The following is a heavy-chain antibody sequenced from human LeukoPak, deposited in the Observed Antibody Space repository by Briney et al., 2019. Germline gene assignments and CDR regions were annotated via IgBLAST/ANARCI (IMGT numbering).Heavy chain of an antibody. CDR3: ARMTYGGNWNY. J-gene: IGHJ4*02. V-gene: IGHV1-69*04. CDR2: IIPILGIA. D-gene: IGHD4-23*01. CDR1: GGTFSSYA. Sequence: GSSVKVSCKASGGTFSSYAISWVRQAPGQGLEWMGRIIPILGIANYAQKFQGRVTITADKSTSTAYMELSSLRSEDTAVYYRARMTYGGNWNYWGQGTLVTVSS.